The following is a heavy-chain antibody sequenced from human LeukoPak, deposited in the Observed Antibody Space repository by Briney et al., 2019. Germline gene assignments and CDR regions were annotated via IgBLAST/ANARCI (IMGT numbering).Heavy chain of an antibody. CDR1: GFSLRTSGVG. CDR2: IYWDDDK. CDR3: AHRREANWNDVSHFDY. D-gene: IGHD1-1*01. Sequence: SGPTLVHPTPPLTLTCTFSGFSLRTSGVGVGWFRQPPAKALEWLALIYWDDDKRYSPSLKSRLTITKDTSKNQVVLTMTNMDPVDTATYYCAHRREANWNDVSHFDYWGQGTLVTVSS. V-gene: IGHV2-5*02. J-gene: IGHJ4*02.